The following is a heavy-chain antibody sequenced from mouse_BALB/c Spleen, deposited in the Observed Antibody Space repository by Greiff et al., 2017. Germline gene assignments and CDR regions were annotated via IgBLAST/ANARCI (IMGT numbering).Heavy chain of an antibody. V-gene: IGHV7-3*02. J-gene: IGHJ2*01. CDR3: ARGGDGDY. CDR2: IRNKANGYTT. CDR1: GFTFTDYY. Sequence: DVKLVESGGGLVQPGGSLRLSCATSGFTFTDYYMSWVRQPPGKALEWLGFIRNKANGYTTEYSASVKGRFTISRDNSQSILYLQMNTLRAENSATYYCARGGDGDYWGQGTTLTVSS. D-gene: IGHD3-3*01.